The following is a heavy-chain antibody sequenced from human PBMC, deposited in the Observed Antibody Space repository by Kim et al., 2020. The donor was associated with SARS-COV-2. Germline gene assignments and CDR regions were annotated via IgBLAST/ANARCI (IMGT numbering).Heavy chain of an antibody. D-gene: IGHD2-21*01. CDR2: VYYNGNT. V-gene: IGHV4-39*01. CDR1: GGSISSSSYY. J-gene: IGHJ4*02. CDR3: ARLIPCGRYFDY. Sequence: SETLSLTCTVSGGSISSSSYYWGWIRQSPGRGLEWIVSVYYNGNTYYNPSLKSQLTISVDTSKNQFSLDLSSVTAADTTVYYCARLIPCGRYFDYWGQGTLVTVSS.